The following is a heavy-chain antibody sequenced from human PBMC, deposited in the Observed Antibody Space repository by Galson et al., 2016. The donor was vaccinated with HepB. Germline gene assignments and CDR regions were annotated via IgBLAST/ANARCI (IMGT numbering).Heavy chain of an antibody. D-gene: IGHD6-19*01. CDR2: INSDGSST. J-gene: IGHJ4*02. CDR1: GFTFSSYW. CDR3: VKGAGTIDY. Sequence: SLRLSCAASGFTFSSYWMNWVRQAPGKGLVWVSRINSDGSSTSYADSVKGRFTISRDNAKNSLYLQMNSLRDEDTAVYYCVKGAGTIDYWGQGTLVTVSS. V-gene: IGHV3-74*01.